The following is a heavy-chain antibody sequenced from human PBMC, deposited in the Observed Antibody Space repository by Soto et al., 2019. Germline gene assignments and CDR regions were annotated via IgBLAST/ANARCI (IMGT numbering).Heavy chain of an antibody. CDR3: ASLMVGVTPPDAFDI. J-gene: IGHJ3*02. Sequence: SETLSLTCAVYGGSFSGYFWSWIRQPPGKGLEWIGEINHSGSTNYNPSLKSRVTISVDTSKNQFSLKLSSVTAADTAVYYCASLMVGVTPPDAFDIWGQGTMVTVSS. V-gene: IGHV4-34*01. D-gene: IGHD2-21*02. CDR1: GGSFSGYF. CDR2: INHSGST.